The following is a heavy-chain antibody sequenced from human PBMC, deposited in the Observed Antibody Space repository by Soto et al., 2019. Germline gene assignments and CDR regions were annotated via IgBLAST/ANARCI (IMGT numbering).Heavy chain of an antibody. Sequence: SETLSLTCTVSGGSVSSGSYYWSWIRQPPGKGLEWIGYIYYSGSTNYNPSLKSRVTISVDTSKNQFSLKLSSVTAADTAVYYCARGYDILTDYYRAVGIFFDYWGQGTLVTVSS. CDR3: ARGYDILTDYYRAVGIFFDY. V-gene: IGHV4-61*01. CDR1: GGSVSSGSYY. CDR2: IYYSGST. D-gene: IGHD3-9*01. J-gene: IGHJ4*02.